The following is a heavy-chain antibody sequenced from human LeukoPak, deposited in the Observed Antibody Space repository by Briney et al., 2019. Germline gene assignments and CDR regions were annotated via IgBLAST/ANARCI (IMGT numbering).Heavy chain of an antibody. CDR3: TRVLQLGIRTAYYFDY. V-gene: IGHV1-58*01. CDR1: GFTFTSSA. J-gene: IGHJ4*02. D-gene: IGHD1-14*01. Sequence: GASVKVSCKASGFTFTSSAVQWVRQARGQRLEWIGWIVVGSGNTNYAQKFQERVTITRDMSTSTAFMELSSLRSEDTAVYYCTRVLQLGIRTAYYFDYWGQGTLVTVSS. CDR2: IVVGSGNT.